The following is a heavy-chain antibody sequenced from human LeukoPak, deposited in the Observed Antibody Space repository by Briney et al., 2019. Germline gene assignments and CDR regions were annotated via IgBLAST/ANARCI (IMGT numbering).Heavy chain of an antibody. CDR3: ARDESMITPSGVYYYGMDV. V-gene: IGHV4-30-4*01. D-gene: IGHD3-16*01. CDR1: RGSISSGDYY. Sequence: SQTLSLTCTVSRGSISSGDYYWSWIRQPPGKGLEWIGYIYYSGSTYYNPSLKSRVTISVDTSKKQFSVKLSSVTAADTAVYYCARDESMITPSGVYYYGMDVWGQGTTVTVSS. J-gene: IGHJ6*02. CDR2: IYYSGST.